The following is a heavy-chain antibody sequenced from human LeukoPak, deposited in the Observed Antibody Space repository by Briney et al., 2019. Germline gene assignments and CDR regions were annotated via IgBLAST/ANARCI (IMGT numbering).Heavy chain of an antibody. CDR3: ARVRIAVALGTDY. Sequence: PGGSLRLSCAASGFTFSSYSMNWVRRAPGKGLEWVSYISSSSSAIYYAVSVKGRFTISRDNAKSSLYLQMNSLRAEDTAVYYCARVRIAVALGTDYWGQGTLVTVSS. V-gene: IGHV3-48*04. CDR1: GFTFSSYS. CDR2: ISSSSSAI. D-gene: IGHD6-19*01. J-gene: IGHJ4*02.